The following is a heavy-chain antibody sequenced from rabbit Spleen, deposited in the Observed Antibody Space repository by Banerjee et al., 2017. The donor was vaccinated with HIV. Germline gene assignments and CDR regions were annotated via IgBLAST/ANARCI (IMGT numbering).Heavy chain of an antibody. CDR1: GFSFSSSDY. V-gene: IGHV1S40*01. CDR2: IAGSSSGFT. J-gene: IGHJ4*01. Sequence: QSLEESGGDLVKPGASLTLTCTASGFSFSSSDYMCWVRQAPGKGLEWISCIAGSSSGFTYSATWAKGRFTCSKTSSTTVTLQMTSLTAADTATYFCARGEYFSVGFSSYGIYLDLWGPGTLVTVS. CDR3: ARGEYFSVGFSSYGIYLDL. D-gene: IGHD5-1*01.